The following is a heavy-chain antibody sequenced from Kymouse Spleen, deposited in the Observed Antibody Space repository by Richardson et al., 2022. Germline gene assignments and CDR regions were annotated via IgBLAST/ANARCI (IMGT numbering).Heavy chain of an antibody. V-gene: IGHV4-34*01. CDR2: INHSGST. CDR1: GGSFSGYY. J-gene: IGHJ4*02. CDR3: ARGFSTLFDY. D-gene: IGHD6-13*01,IGHD6-19*01,IGHD6-25*01. Sequence: QVQLQQWGAGLLKPSETLSLTCAVYGGSFSGYYWSWIRQPPGKGLEWIGEINHSGSTNYNPSLKSRVTISVDTSKNQFSLKLSSVTAADTAVYYCARGFSTLFDYWGQGTLVTVSS.